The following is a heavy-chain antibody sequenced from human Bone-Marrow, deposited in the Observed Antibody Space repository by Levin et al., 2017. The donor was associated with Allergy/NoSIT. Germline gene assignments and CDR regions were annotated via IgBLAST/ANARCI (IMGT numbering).Heavy chain of an antibody. CDR2: IYYSGST. D-gene: IGHD3-9*01. J-gene: IGHJ6*02. Sequence: SETLSLTCTVSGGSISSYYWSWIRQPPGKGLEWIGYIYYSGSTNYNPSLKSRVTISVDTSKNQFSLKLSSVTAADTAVYYCARLRYFDWLYAYGMDVWGQGTTVTVSS. V-gene: IGHV4-59*01. CDR3: ARLRYFDWLYAYGMDV. CDR1: GGSISSYY.